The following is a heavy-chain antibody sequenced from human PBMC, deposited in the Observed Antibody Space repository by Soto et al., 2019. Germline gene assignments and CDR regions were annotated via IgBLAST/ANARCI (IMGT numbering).Heavy chain of an antibody. D-gene: IGHD6-13*01. CDR3: AREDYSSSWQGFTNWFDP. CDR1: GFTFSDYY. Sequence: LRLSCAASGFTFSDYYMSWIRQAPGKGLEWVSYISSSGSTIYYADSVKGRFTISRDNAKNSLYLQMNSLRAEDTAVYYCAREDYSSSWQGFTNWFDPWGQGTLVTVSS. V-gene: IGHV3-11*01. J-gene: IGHJ5*02. CDR2: ISSSGSTI.